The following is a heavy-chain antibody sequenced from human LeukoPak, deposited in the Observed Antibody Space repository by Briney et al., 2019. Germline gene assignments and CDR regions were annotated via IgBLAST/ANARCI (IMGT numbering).Heavy chain of an antibody. CDR1: GFTFDDHG. V-gene: IGHV3-20*04. D-gene: IGHD3-22*01. Sequence: GGSLRLSCAASGFTFDDHGMIWVRQAPGKGLEWVSGINWNGDSTAYADSVKGRFTISRDNAKNSLYLQMNSLRAEDTAVYYCARDSPTNYYDAGWGQGTLVTVSS. CDR2: INWNGDST. CDR3: ARDSPTNYYDAG. J-gene: IGHJ4*02.